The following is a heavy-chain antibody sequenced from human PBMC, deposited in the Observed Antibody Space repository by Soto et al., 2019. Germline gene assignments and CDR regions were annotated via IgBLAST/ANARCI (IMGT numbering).Heavy chain of an antibody. D-gene: IGHD1-26*01. V-gene: IGHV3-23*01. CDR2: ISGSGGST. CDR3: AKDGASVVGAFIARFDP. Sequence: GESLRLSCAASGFTFSSYAMSWVRQAPGKGLEWVSAISGSGGSTYYADSVKGRFTISRDNSKNTLYLQMNSLRAEDTAVYYCAKDGASVVGAFIARFDPWGQGTLVTVSS. J-gene: IGHJ5*02. CDR1: GFTFSSYA.